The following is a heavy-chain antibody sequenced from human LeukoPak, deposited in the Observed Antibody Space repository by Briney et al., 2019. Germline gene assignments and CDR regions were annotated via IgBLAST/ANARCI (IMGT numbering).Heavy chain of an antibody. CDR1: GYTFTGYY. D-gene: IGHD5-24*01. J-gene: IGHJ4*02. CDR2: INPNSGGT. CDR3: ARGMATITRYFDY. Sequence: GASVKVSCKASGYTFTGYYMHWVRQAPGQGLEWMGWINPNSGGTNYAQKFQGRVTMTRDTSISTAYTELSRLRSDDTAVYYCARGMATITRYFDYWGQGTLVTVSS. V-gene: IGHV1-2*02.